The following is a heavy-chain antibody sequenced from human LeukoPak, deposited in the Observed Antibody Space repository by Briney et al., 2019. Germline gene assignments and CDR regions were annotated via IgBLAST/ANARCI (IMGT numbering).Heavy chain of an antibody. CDR2: LYSGGTT. CDR1: GITVSSNY. D-gene: IGHD4-17*01. J-gene: IGHJ4*02. V-gene: IGHV3-53*03. Sequence: PGGSLRLSCAASGITVSSNYMNWVRQPPGKGLEWVSVLYSGGTTCYTDSVKGRFTISRDNSKNTVYLQMNSLRAEDTAVCYCATERLRDGYWGQGTLVTVSS. CDR3: ATERLRDGY.